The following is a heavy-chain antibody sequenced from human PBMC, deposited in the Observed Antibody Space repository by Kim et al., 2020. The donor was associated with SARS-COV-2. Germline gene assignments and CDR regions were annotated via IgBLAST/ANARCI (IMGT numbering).Heavy chain of an antibody. CDR3: ARVMVVAATPGALDI. V-gene: IGHV4-31*03. D-gene: IGHD2-15*01. Sequence: SETLSLTCTVSGGSISSGGYYWSWIRQHPGKGLEWIGYIYYSGSTYYNPSLKSRVTISVDTSKNQFSLKLSSVTAADTAVYYCARVMVVAATPGALDIWGQGTMVTVSS. J-gene: IGHJ3*02. CDR1: GGSISSGGYY. CDR2: IYYSGST.